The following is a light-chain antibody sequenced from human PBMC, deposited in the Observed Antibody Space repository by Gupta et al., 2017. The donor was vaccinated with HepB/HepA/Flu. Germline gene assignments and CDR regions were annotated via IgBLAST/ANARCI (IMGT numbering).Light chain of an antibody. CDR2: GAS. CDR1: QNINTNY. V-gene: IGKV3-20*01. CDR3: QQYDRRPLLT. J-gene: IGKJ4*01. Sequence: IVLTQSLGTLSLSPGERATLSCRASQNINTNYLAWYQKKPGQAPRLLIYGASSRATGVPNRFRGSGCGTDFTLTISRLEPEDVAVYYCQQYDRRPLLTFGGGTKVEIK.